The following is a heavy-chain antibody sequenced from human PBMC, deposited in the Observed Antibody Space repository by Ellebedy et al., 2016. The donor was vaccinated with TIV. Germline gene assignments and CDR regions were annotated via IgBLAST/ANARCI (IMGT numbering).Heavy chain of an antibody. CDR1: GFTLCRYV. Sequence: GESLKISCEASGFTLCRYVIFCVRQPPGKGLEWVAGRFTISGDNSKKTLYLQMNSLRAGDTAVYYCARESFGSGNRYFDLWGRGTLVTVSS. CDR3: ARESFGSGNRYFDL. J-gene: IGHJ2*01. V-gene: IGHV3-33*07. D-gene: IGHD3-10*01.